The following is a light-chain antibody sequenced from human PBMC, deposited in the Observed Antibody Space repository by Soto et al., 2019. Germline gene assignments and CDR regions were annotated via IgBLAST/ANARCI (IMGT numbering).Light chain of an antibody. CDR2: DVS. CDR3: SSYTSSNTQV. CDR1: SSDVGGYNF. V-gene: IGLV2-14*03. Sequence: QSVLTQPASVSGSPGQSITISCTGTSSDVGGYNFVSWHQQHPGKAPKLMIYDVSNRPSGVSNRFSGSKSGNTASLTISGLQAEDEADYYCSSYTSSNTQVFGGGTKLTVL. J-gene: IGLJ2*01.